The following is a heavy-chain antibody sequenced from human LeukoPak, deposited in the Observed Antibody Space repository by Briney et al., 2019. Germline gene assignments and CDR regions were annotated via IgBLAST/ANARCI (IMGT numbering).Heavy chain of an antibody. J-gene: IGHJ3*01. CDR1: GFTFSNYG. D-gene: IGHD2-2*01. CDR2: IKEDGSEE. Sequence: PGEPLRLSCEASGFTFSNYGMHWVRQAPGKGLEWVANIKEDGSEEYYVDSVKGRFTISRDNAKNSLYLLMNSLRAEDTAVYYCARPRYCSSISCYFHAFDVWGQGTMVTVSS. CDR3: ARPRYCSSISCYFHAFDV. V-gene: IGHV3-7*01.